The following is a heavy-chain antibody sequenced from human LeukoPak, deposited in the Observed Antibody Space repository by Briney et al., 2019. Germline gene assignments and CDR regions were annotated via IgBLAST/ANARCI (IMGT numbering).Heavy chain of an antibody. V-gene: IGHV3-20*04. J-gene: IGHJ6*03. Sequence: GGSLRLSCAASGFTFDDHGMSWVRQAPGKGLEWVSGINWNGGSTGYGDSVKGRFTISRDNAKNSLYLQMNSLGAEDTAVYYCAREGYNYYYMDVWGKGTTVTISS. CDR1: GFTFDDHG. CDR2: INWNGGST. CDR3: AREGYNYYYMDV.